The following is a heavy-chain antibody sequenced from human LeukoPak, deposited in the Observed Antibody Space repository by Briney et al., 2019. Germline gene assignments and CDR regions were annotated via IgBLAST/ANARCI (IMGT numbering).Heavy chain of an antibody. Sequence: SVKVSCKASGGTFSSYAISWVRQAPGQGLEWMGRIIPIFGIANYAQKFQSRVTITADKSTSTAYMELSSLRSEDTAVYYCAREWFGELPFDYWGQGTLVTVSS. J-gene: IGHJ4*02. CDR1: GGTFSSYA. D-gene: IGHD3-10*01. CDR3: AREWFGELPFDY. CDR2: IIPIFGIA. V-gene: IGHV1-69*04.